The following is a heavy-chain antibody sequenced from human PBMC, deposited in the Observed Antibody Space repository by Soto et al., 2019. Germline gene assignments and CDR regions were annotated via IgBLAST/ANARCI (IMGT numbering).Heavy chain of an antibody. CDR2: ISYDGSNK. J-gene: IGHJ4*02. CDR3: AKDSSITMGPFFDY. CDR1: GFTFSSYG. Sequence: AGGSLRLSCAASGFTFSSYGMHWVRQAPGKGLEWVAVISYDGSNKYYADSVKGRFTISRDNSKNTLYLQMNSLRAEDTAVYYCAKDSSITMGPFFDYWGQGTLVTVSS. V-gene: IGHV3-30*18. D-gene: IGHD3-10*01.